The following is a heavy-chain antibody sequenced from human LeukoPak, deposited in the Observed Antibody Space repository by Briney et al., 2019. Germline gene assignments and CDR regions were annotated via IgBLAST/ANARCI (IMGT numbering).Heavy chain of an antibody. CDR1: GGSISSGGYY. J-gene: IGHJ4*02. D-gene: IGHD5-18*01. Sequence: AQTLSLTCTVSGGSISSGGYYWSRIRLHPGKGLEWIGYIYYSGSTYYNPSLKSRVTISVDTSKNQFSLKLSSVTAADTAVYYCASGSGYSYGYSFDYWGQGTLVTVTS. CDR2: IYYSGST. V-gene: IGHV4-31*03. CDR3: ASGSGYSYGYSFDY.